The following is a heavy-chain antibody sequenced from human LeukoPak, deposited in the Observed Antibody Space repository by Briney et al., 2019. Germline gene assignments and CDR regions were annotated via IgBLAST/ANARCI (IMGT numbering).Heavy chain of an antibody. CDR3: ARRYDSSGYYWYYFDY. CDR2: ISGYNGNT. V-gene: IGHV1-18*01. CDR1: GYTFTAYG. Sequence: ASVKVSCKASGYTFTAYGISWVRQAPGQRPEWMGWISGYNGNTNYAQNLQGRVTMTTDTSTSTAYMELRSLRSDDTAVYYCARRYDSSGYYWYYFDYWGQGTPVTVSS. D-gene: IGHD3-22*01. J-gene: IGHJ4*02.